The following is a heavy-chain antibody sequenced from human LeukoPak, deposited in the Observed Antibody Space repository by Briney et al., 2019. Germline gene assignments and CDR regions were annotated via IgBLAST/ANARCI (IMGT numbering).Heavy chain of an antibody. Sequence: PSETLSLTCTVSGGSMSSYYWSWIRQPPGKGLEWLGYIYHSGSTYYNPSLKSRVTISVDRSKNQFSLKLSSVTAADTAVYYCARDGDGVTTAMGFDYWGQGTLVTVSS. CDR1: GGSMSSYY. CDR2: IYHSGST. CDR3: ARDGDGVTTAMGFDY. J-gene: IGHJ4*02. V-gene: IGHV4-59*12. D-gene: IGHD4-11*01.